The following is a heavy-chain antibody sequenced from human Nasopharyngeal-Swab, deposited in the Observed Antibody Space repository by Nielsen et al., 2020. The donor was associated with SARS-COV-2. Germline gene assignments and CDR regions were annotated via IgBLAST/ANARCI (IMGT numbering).Heavy chain of an antibody. D-gene: IGHD4-17*01. J-gene: IGHJ6*02. CDR3: SRDYGDYERMQYYYYYGMDV. V-gene: IGHV3-48*03. Sequence: GESLKISCAASGFTFSSYEMNWVRQAPGKGLEWVSYISSSGSTIYYADSVKGRFTISRDNAKNSLYLQMNSLCAEDTAVYYCSRDYGDYERMQYYYYYGMDVWGQGTTVTVSS. CDR1: GFTFSSYE. CDR2: ISSSGSTI.